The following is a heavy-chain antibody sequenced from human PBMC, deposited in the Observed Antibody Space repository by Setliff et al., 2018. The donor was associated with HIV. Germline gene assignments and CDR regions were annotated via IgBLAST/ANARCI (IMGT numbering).Heavy chain of an antibody. J-gene: IGHJ6*03. CDR2: MNPNSGNT. V-gene: IGHV1-8*02. CDR3: ASAYDYYMDV. Sequence: ASVKVSCKTSGYTFTSYDINWVRQATGQGLEWMGWMNPNSGNTGYAQKFQGRVTTTRNTSISTAYMELSSLKSEDTAIYYCASAYDYYMDVWGKGTTVTVSS. CDR1: GYTFTSYD.